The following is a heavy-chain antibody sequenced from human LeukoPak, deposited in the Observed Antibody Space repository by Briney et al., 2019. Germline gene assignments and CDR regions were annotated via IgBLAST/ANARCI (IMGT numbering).Heavy chain of an antibody. J-gene: IGHJ5*02. Sequence: PSETLSLTCAVYGGSFSGYYWSWIRQPPGKGLEWIGEINHSGSTNYNPSLKSRVTISVDTSKNQFSLKLSSVTAADTAVYYCARVRMHGWFDPWGQGTLVTVSS. CDR3: ARVRMHGWFDP. CDR1: GGSFSGYY. CDR2: INHSGST. V-gene: IGHV4-34*01.